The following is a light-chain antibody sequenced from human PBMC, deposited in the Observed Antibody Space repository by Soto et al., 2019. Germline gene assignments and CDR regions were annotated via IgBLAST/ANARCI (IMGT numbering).Light chain of an antibody. CDR3: AAWDDSLNGYV. CDR2: TNN. V-gene: IGLV1-44*01. J-gene: IGLJ1*01. CDR1: SSNIGRNT. Sequence: VLTQPPSASGTPGQKVTISCSGNSSNIGRNTVNWYQQLPGTAPKLLISTNNRRPSGVPARFSGSKSGTSASLAISGLQSDDEADYYCAAWDDSLNGYVFGTGTKVTVL.